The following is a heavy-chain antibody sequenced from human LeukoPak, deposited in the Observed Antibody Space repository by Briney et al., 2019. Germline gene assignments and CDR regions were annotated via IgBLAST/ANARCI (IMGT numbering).Heavy chain of an antibody. V-gene: IGHV3-74*01. D-gene: IGHD3-10*01. CDR3: ARDPFGSGSS. CDR2: ISNDGSTT. CDR1: GFTFNTYW. J-gene: IGHJ4*02. Sequence: PGGSLRLSCAASGFTFNTYWMHWVRQAPGKGLVWVSRISNDGSTTSYADSVKGRFTISRDNAKNTLYLQMNSLKAEDTAVFHCARDPFGSGSSWGQGTLVTVSS.